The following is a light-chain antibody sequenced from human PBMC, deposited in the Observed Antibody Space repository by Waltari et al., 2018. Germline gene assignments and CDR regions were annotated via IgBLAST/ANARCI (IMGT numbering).Light chain of an antibody. CDR1: KLGDKY. V-gene: IGLV3-1*01. CDR3: QAWDSSTYHVV. CDR2: QDT. Sequence: SYELTQPPSVSVSPGQTASIPCSGDKLGDKYARWYQQKPGQSPVLVLYQDTKRPSGIPERFSGSNSGNTATLTISGTQAMDEADYYCQAWDSSTYHVVFGGGTKLTVL. J-gene: IGLJ2*01.